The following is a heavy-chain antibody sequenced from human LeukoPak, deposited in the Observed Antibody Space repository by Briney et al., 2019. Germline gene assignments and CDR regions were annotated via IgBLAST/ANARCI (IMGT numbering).Heavy chain of an antibody. CDR1: GFTFSSYA. CDR2: ISYDGSNK. Sequence: GGSLRLSCAASGFTFSSYAMHWVRQAPGKGLEWVAVISYDGSNKYYADSVKGRFTISRDNAKNSLYLQMNSLRAEDTAVYYCARESINGFDYWGQGTLVTVSS. J-gene: IGHJ4*02. V-gene: IGHV3-30-3*01. CDR3: ARESINGFDY.